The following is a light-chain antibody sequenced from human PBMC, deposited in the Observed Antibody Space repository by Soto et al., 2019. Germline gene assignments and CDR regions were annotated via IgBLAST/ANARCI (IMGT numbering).Light chain of an antibody. J-gene: IGKJ1*01. CDR2: RAS. V-gene: IGKV3-15*01. CDR1: QSLDSN. CDR3: QQYNNWPWT. Sequence: EIVMTQSPATLSVSPGERATLSCRASQSLDSNLAWYQQKPGQAPRLLIYRASTRATGIPARFSGSESGTDFTLTISSLQSEDCAVYYCQQYNNWPWTFGRGTKVEIK.